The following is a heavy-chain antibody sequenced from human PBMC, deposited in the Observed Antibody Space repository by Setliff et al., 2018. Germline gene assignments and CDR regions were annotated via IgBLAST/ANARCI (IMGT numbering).Heavy chain of an antibody. CDR2: IYSTGST. CDR3: ASLPYYDSSGYSLSYY. Sequence: PSETLSLTCTVSGDSIYNHFWSWVRQPPGKGLEWIGYIYSTGSTNYNPPLKSRVAISIDTSKNQFSLKLSSVTAADTAVYYRASLPYYDSSGYSLSYYWGQGTLVTVSS. J-gene: IGHJ4*02. CDR1: GDSIYNHF. V-gene: IGHV4-4*08. D-gene: IGHD3-22*01.